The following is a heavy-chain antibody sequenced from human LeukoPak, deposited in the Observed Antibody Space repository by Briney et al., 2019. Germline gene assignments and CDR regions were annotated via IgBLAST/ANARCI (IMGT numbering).Heavy chain of an antibody. CDR2: IYSGGST. J-gene: IGHJ6*02. D-gene: IGHD5-12*01. CDR3: AKGGRYSGYDYASYYYYGMDV. Sequence: GGSLRLSCAASGFTVSSNYMSWVRQAPGKGLEWVSVIYSGGSTYYADSVKGRFTISRDNSKNTLYLQMNSLRAEDTAVYYCAKGGRYSGYDYASYYYYGMDVWGQGTTVTVSS. CDR1: GFTVSSNY. V-gene: IGHV3-53*01.